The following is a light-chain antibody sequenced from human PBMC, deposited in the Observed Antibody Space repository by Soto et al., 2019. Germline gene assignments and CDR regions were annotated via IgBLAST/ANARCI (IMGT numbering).Light chain of an antibody. V-gene: IGKV3-15*01. Sequence: EIVLTQSPATLSVSPGERATLSCRASESVRTSLAWYQQKPGRSPSLLIYGASNRATGLPARFSGSGSGTEFTLTISSLQSEDFAVYYCQQYSDWPRTFGQGTKLELK. CDR1: ESVRTS. J-gene: IGKJ1*01. CDR3: QQYSDWPRT. CDR2: GAS.